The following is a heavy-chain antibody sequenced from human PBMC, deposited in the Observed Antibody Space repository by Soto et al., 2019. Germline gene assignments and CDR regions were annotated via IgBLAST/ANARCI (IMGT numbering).Heavy chain of an antibody. V-gene: IGHV3-72*01. J-gene: IGHJ6*03. CDR3: ARSVTAVGPNSRYYMDV. Sequence: GGSLRLSCAASGFTSSDHYMDWVRQAPGKGLEWVGRSRNKANSYTTEYVASVKGRFTISRDESQNSVDLQMNSLKTEETAVYYCARSVTAVGPNSRYYMDVWGVGTTVTVSS. D-gene: IGHD2-21*02. CDR2: SRNKANSYTT. CDR1: GFTSSDHY.